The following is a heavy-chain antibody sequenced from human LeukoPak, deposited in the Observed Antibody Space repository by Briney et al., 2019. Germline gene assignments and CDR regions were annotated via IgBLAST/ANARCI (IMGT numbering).Heavy chain of an antibody. Sequence: PSETLSLTCTVSGGSISGYYWSWIRQPAGKGLEWIGRIYSSGGTNDNPSLRSRVTMSVDTSKIQFSLRLSSVTAADTAVYYCARATVGEPRGAFDIWGQGTMVTVSS. CDR1: GGSISGYY. V-gene: IGHV4-4*07. J-gene: IGHJ3*02. D-gene: IGHD1-26*01. CDR3: ARATVGEPRGAFDI. CDR2: IYSSGGT.